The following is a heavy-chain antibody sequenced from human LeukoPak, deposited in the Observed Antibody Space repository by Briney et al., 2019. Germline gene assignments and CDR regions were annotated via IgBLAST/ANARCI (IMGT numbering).Heavy chain of an antibody. CDR1: GYTLTELS. CDR2: FDPEDGET. D-gene: IGHD5-12*01. Sequence: ASVKVSCKVSGYTLTELSMHWVRQAPGKRLEWMGGFDPEDGETIYAQKFQGRVTMTEDTSTDTAYMELSSLRSEDTAVYYCLGPKYGGYDYYFDYWGQGTLVTVSS. V-gene: IGHV1-24*01. J-gene: IGHJ4*02. CDR3: LGPKYGGYDYYFDY.